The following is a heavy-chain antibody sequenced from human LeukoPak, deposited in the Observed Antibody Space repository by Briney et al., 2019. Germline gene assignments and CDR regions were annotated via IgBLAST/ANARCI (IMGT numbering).Heavy chain of an antibody. CDR1: GFTFSSYA. J-gene: IGHJ4*02. CDR2: ISGSGGST. D-gene: IGHD3-10*01. CDR3: AKSGWFGELYYFDY. Sequence: GGSLRLSCAASGFTFSSYAMSWVRQAPGKGLEWVSAISGSGGSTYYADSVKGRFTISRDNSKNTLYLQMNRLRAEDTAVYYCAKSGWFGELYYFDYWGQGTLVTVSS. V-gene: IGHV3-23*01.